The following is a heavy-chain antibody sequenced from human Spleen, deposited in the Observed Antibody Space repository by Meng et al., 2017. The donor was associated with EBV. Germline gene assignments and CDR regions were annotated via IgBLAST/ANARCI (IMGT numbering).Heavy chain of an antibody. J-gene: IGHJ4*02. CDR1: GGSSSRCGYY. CDR2: IYYSGRT. V-gene: IGHV4-30-4*01. Sequence: GSAPGTGMPSLSLSRPGAVPGGSSSRCGYYWSSIRQPPGKGLEWIGYIYYSGRTYYNPSLKSRLSISLDTSKNQFSLKLSSVTAADTAVYYCARAVYGSGSLSAGALYWGQGTLVTVSS. CDR3: ARAVYGSGSLSAGALY. D-gene: IGHD3-10*01.